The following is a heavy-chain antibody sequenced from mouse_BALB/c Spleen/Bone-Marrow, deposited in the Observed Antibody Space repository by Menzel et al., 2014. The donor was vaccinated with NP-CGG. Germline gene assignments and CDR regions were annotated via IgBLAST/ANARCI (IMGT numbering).Heavy chain of an antibody. CDR1: GFTFSSYG. CDR3: ARPTTVVATGGSFDY. D-gene: IGHD1-1*01. Sequence: EVQVVESGGDLVKPGGSLKLSCAASGFTFSSYGMSWVRPTPDKRLEWVATISSGGSYTYYPDSVKGRFTISRDNAKNTLYLQMSSLKSEDTAMYYCARPTTVVATGGSFDYWGQGTTLTVSS. CDR2: ISSGGSYT. V-gene: IGHV5-6*01. J-gene: IGHJ2*01.